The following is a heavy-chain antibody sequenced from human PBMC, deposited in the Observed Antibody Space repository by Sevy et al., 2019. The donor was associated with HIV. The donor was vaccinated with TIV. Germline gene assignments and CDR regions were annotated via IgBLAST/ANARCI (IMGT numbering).Heavy chain of an antibody. CDR3: AKGAGQWLGDAFGV. CDR2: LSWNSGTI. V-gene: IGHV3-9*01. J-gene: IGHJ3*01. D-gene: IGHD6-19*01. Sequence: GGSLRLSCAASGFTFDDYAIHWVRQAPGKGLEWVSGLSWNSGTIDYADSVKGRFTISRDDAKKSLYLQMNSLRAEDTALYYCAKGAGQWLGDAFGVWGQGTMVTVSS. CDR1: GFTFDDYA.